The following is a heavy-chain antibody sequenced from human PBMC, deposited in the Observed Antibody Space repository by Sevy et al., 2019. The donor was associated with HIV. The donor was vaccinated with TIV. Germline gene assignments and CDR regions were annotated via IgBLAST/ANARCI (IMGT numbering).Heavy chain of an antibody. D-gene: IGHD2-8*02. CDR3: ARLVPGDNWFDP. V-gene: IGHV4-59*01. J-gene: IGHJ5*02. CDR1: GDSMNTSY. CDR2: ILYSGST. Sequence: SETLSLTCTVTGDSMNTSYWAWVRQPPGRSMGWVGYILYSGSTEYSPSLKSRVTMALDKSKNEVSLRLSSVTAADTAVYYFARLVPGDNWFDPWGQGRLVTVSS.